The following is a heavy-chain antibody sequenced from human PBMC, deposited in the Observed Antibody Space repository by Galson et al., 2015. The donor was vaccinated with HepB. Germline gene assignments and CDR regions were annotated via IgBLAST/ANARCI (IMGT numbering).Heavy chain of an antibody. CDR2: INTNTGDP. D-gene: IGHD3-10*01. J-gene: IGHJ5*02. V-gene: IGHV7-4-1*02. CDR1: GYTFTIYA. CDR3: ARTPYYGSGNFYNAWFDP. Sequence: SVKVSCKASGYTFTIYAMNWVRQAPGQGLEWMGWINTNTGDPTYAQGFTGRFVFSLDTSVSTAYLQISSLKAEDTAVYCCARTPYYGSGNFYNAWFDPWGQGTLVTVSS.